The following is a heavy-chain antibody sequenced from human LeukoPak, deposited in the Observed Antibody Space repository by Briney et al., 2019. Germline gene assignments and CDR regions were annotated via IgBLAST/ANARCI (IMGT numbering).Heavy chain of an antibody. CDR2: IYYSGST. CDR3: ARGLGYYDSSGYSDYFDY. J-gene: IGHJ4*02. V-gene: IGHV4-59*01. Sequence: SETLSLTCTVSGGSISSYYWSWIRQPPGKGLEWIGYIYYSGSTNYNPSLKSRVTISVDTSKNQFSLKLSSVTAADTAVYYCARGLGYYDSSGYSDYFDYWGQGTLVTVSS. D-gene: IGHD3-22*01. CDR1: GGSISSYY.